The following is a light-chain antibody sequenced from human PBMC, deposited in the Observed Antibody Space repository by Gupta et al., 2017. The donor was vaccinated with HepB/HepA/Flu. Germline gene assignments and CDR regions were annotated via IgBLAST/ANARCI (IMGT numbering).Light chain of an antibody. J-gene: IGKJ3*01. CDR1: QSVSSY. Sequence: EIVLTQSPATLSLSPGERATISCRASQSVSSYLAWYQQKPGQAPRLLIYDASNRATGIPARFSGSGSGTDFTLTISSLEPEDFAVYYCQQRSNWSFTFGPGTKVDIK. CDR2: DAS. CDR3: QQRSNWSFT. V-gene: IGKV3-11*01.